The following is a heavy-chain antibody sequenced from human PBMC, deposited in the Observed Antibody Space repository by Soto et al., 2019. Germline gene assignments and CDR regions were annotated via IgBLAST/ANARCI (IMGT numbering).Heavy chain of an antibody. V-gene: IGHV4-39*01. J-gene: IGHJ4*02. CDR2: IYYSGST. D-gene: IGHD1-26*01. CDR3: ARYVGGSYSPIDY. CDR1: GASFSGINNY. Sequence: QLQLQEAGPGLVKPSEPLSLTCPVSGASFSGINNYWGWIRKPPGRGLEWIGGIYYSGSTYYNPSLKSRVTISVDTSKNQFSLKLSSVTAADTALYYCARYVGGSYSPIDYWGQGTLVSVSS.